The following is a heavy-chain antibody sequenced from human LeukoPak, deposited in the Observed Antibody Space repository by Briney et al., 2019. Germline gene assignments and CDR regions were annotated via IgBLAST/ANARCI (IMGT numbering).Heavy chain of an antibody. CDR2: RNPNSGGT. V-gene: IGHV1-2*02. D-gene: IGHD3-10*01. CDR1: VYTFTVYY. J-gene: IGHJ5*02. Sequence: GASVKVSCKASVYTFTVYYMHWVRQAPGQGLEWMGWRNPNSGGTNYAQKFQGRVTMTRDTSISTAYMEISRLRSEAPAVYYCARQDRPRQHYGSGSYYPSSGPGTLVTVSS. CDR3: ARQDRPRQHYGSGSYYPS.